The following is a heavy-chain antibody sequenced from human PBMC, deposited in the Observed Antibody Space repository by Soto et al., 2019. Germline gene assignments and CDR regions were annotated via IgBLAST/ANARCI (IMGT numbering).Heavy chain of an antibody. D-gene: IGHD6-19*01. V-gene: IGHV1-2*04. CDR1: GYTFTGYY. J-gene: IGHJ3*02. CDR2: INPNSGGT. CDR3: ARTPIAVARKDDAFDI. Sequence: GASVKVSCKASGYTFTGYYMHWVRQAPGQGLEWMGWINPNSGGTNYAQKFQGWVTMTRDTSISAAYMELSRLRSDDTAVYYCARTPIAVARKDDAFDIWGQGTMVTVSS.